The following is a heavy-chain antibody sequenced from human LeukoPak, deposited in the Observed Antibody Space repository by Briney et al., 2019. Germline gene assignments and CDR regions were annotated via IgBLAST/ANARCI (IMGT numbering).Heavy chain of an antibody. CDR2: IYYSGST. Sequence: SETLSLTCTVSGGSISSSSYYWGWIRQPPGKGLEWIGSIYYSGSTYYNPSLKSRVTISVDTSKNQFSLKLSSVTAADTAVYYCARSIFGVVTPTVDWGQGTLVTVSS. CDR3: ARSIFGVVTPTVD. CDR1: GGSISSSSYY. J-gene: IGHJ4*02. D-gene: IGHD3-3*01. V-gene: IGHV4-39*01.